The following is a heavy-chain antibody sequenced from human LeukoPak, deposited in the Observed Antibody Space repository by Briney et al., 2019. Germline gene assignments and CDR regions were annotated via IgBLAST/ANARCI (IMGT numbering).Heavy chain of an antibody. V-gene: IGHV3-23*01. Sequence: PGGSLRLSCAASGFTFSSCAMSWVRQAPGKGLEWVSAISGSGGSTYYADSVKGRFTISRDNSKNTLYLQMNSLRAEDTAIYYCARDSADDSSGYYPFDYWGQGTQVSVSS. D-gene: IGHD3-22*01. CDR3: ARDSADDSSGYYPFDY. J-gene: IGHJ4*02. CDR1: GFTFSSCA. CDR2: ISGSGGST.